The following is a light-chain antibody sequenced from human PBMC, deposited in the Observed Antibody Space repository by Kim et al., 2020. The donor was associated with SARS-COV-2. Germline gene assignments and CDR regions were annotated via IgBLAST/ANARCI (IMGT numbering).Light chain of an antibody. J-gene: IGKJ1*01. CDR2: AAS. CDR3: QQLDTPAWT. Sequence: IQLTQSPSSLSASEGDTVTITCRASQGVSSYLAWYQQKPGKAPRLLIYAASTLHTGVTSRFSGRASGREFTLTIRSLQPEDCATYYCQQLDTPAWTFGQGTKVDIK. CDR1: QGVSSY. V-gene: IGKV1-9*01.